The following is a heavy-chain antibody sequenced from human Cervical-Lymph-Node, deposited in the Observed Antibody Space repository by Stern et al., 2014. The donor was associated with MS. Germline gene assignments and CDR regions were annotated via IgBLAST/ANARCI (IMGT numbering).Heavy chain of an antibody. CDR2: IYHSGGT. J-gene: IGHJ3*02. CDR3: VRFAQAWIDAFDI. CDR1: GDSISSGGNY. D-gene: IGHD5-12*01. V-gene: IGHV4-31*03. Sequence: QLQLQDSGPGLVKPSQTLSLTCPVSGDSISSGGNYWSWIRQHPRKGLGWIGYIYHSGGTYYNPSLNNRVNIYVDTSHHHISTNLSSVTAADTAVYYCVRFAQAWIDAFDIWGQGTMITVSS.